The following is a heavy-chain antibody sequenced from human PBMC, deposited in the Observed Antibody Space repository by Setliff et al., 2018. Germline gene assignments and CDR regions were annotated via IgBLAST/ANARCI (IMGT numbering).Heavy chain of an antibody. CDR3: ARDVFDFRTVQAGP. D-gene: IGHD3-3*01. V-gene: IGHV3-7*01. Sequence: PGGSLRLSCAASGFSFSSFWMRWLRQAPRKGLEWVASIREDGSDKYYVESVKGRFTISRDNAKNSLYLQMNSLRVEDTAVYYCARDVFDFRTVQAGPWGQGTLVTVSS. CDR1: GFSFSSFW. CDR2: IREDGSDK. J-gene: IGHJ5*02.